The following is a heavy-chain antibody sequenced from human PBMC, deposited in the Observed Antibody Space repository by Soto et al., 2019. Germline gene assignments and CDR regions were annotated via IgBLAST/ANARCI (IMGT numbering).Heavy chain of an antibody. V-gene: IGHV3-9*01. CDR3: AKDRGSGWGYYYYGMDV. CDR1: GFTFDDYA. Sequence: EVQLVESGGGLVQPGRSLRLSCAASGFTFDDYAMHWVRQAPGKGLEWVSGISWNSGSIGYADSVKGRFTISRDNAKNSLYLQMNSLRAEDTALYYCAKDRGSGWGYYYYGMDVW. J-gene: IGHJ6*01. D-gene: IGHD6-19*01. CDR2: ISWNSGSI.